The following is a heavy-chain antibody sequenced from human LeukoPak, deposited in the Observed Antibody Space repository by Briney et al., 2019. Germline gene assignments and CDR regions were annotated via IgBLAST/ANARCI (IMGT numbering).Heavy chain of an antibody. J-gene: IGHJ4*02. CDR3: AKDKVVVVPAAITVGGFDY. D-gene: IGHD2-2*02. CDR1: GFTFSSYA. CDR2: ISGSGGST. Sequence: GGSLRLSCAASGFTFSSYAMSWVRQAPGKGLEWVSAISGSGGSTYYADSVKGRFTISRDNSKNTLYLQMNSLRAEDTAVYYCAKDKVVVVPAAITVGGFDYWGQGTLVTVSS. V-gene: IGHV3-23*01.